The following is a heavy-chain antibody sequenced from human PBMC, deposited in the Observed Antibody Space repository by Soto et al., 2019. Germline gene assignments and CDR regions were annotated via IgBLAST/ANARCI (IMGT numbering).Heavy chain of an antibody. V-gene: IGHV1-3*01. CDR2: INAGNGNT. CDR1: GYTFTSYA. J-gene: IGHJ6*02. Sequence: GASVKVSCKASGYTFTSYAMHWVRHAPGQRLEWMGWINAGNGNTKYSQKFQGRVTITRDTSASTAYMELSSLRSEDTAVYYCARELGYCSSTSCYQNYYGMDVWGQGTTVTVYS. D-gene: IGHD2-2*01. CDR3: ARELGYCSSTSCYQNYYGMDV.